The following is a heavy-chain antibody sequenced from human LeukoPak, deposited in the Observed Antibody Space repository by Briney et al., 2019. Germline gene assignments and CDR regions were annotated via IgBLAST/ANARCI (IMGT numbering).Heavy chain of an antibody. V-gene: IGHV3-21*01. CDR3: ATGFTNIGGFDP. Sequence: GGSLRLSCAASGFTFSSYSMNWVRQAPGKGLEWVSSISSSGTYVYYADSVKGRFTISRDNAKNSLSLQMNSLRADDAAVYYCATGFTNIGGFDPWGQGTLVTVSS. J-gene: IGHJ5*02. CDR2: ISSSGTYV. CDR1: GFTFSSYS. D-gene: IGHD5-12*01.